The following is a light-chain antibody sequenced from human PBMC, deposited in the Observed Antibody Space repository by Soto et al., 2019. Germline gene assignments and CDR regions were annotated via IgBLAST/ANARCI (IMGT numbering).Light chain of an antibody. CDR1: QTISTW. J-gene: IGKJ1*01. CDR3: QQYNSYSRT. CDR2: KAS. Sequence: DLLLTQSPSFLSASVGARATITYRASQTISTWLAWYQQTPGKAPKLLIYKASSLESGVPSRFSGSGSGTEFTLTISSLQPDDFATYYCQQYNSYSRTFGQGTKVDIK. V-gene: IGKV1-5*03.